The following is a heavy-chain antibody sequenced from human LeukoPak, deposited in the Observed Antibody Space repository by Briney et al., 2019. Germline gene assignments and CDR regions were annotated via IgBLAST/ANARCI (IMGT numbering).Heavy chain of an antibody. J-gene: IGHJ6*02. V-gene: IGHV4-34*01. Sequence: TSETLSLTCAVYGASFSGYYWSWIRLPPGEGLEWIGDINHSESTNYNPSLKSRVTISLDTSKNQFSLKLSSVTAADTAVYYCGAVAGRPYYYGMDVWGQGTTVTVSS. CDR1: GASFSGYY. D-gene: IGHD6-19*01. CDR2: INHSEST. CDR3: GAVAGRPYYYGMDV.